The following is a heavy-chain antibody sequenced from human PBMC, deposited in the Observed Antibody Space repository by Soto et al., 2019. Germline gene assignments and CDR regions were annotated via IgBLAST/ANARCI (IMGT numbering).Heavy chain of an antibody. CDR1: GYSLITYS. Sequence: QVKLVQSGAEVKQPGASVKVSCTASGYSLITYSVTWVRQAPGQGLEWMGWINPYNDNTNNSQTLQGRLTFTTDTTSNTAYMELRSLRSDDTAVYYCARRDMWERKEHFFDYWGQGTLVTVSS. J-gene: IGHJ4*02. D-gene: IGHD1-1*01. CDR2: INPYNDNT. V-gene: IGHV1-18*01. CDR3: ARRDMWERKEHFFDY.